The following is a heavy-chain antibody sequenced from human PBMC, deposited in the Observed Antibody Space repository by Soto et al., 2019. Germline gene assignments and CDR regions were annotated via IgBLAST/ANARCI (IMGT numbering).Heavy chain of an antibody. CDR3: ARDAGRGYSYGYNWFDL. Sequence: SETLSLTCTVSGGSISSGGYYWSWIRQHPGKGLEWIGYIYYSGSTYYNPSLKSRVTISVDTSKNQFSLKLSSVTAADTAVYYCARDAGRGYSYGYNWFDLWGQGTLVTVS. D-gene: IGHD5-18*01. CDR2: IYYSGST. CDR1: GGSISSGGYY. J-gene: IGHJ5*02. V-gene: IGHV4-31*03.